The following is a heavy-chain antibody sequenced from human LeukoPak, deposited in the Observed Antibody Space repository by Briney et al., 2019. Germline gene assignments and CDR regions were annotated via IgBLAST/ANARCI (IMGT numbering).Heavy chain of an antibody. CDR2: INWNGGST. J-gene: IGHJ4*02. CDR1: GFNFDDYD. V-gene: IGHV3-20*04. CDR3: ARDLNSGSGAY. D-gene: IGHD3-10*01. Sequence: GGSLRLSCAASGFNFDDYDMSWVRQAPGKGLEWVSGINWNGGSTGHADSVKGRFTISRDNSKNTLFLQMGSLRAEDMAVYYCARDLNSGSGAYWGQGTLVTVSS.